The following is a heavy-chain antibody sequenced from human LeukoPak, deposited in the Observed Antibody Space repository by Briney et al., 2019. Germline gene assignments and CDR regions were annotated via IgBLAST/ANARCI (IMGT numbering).Heavy chain of an antibody. D-gene: IGHD3-22*01. CDR2: ISSSSSYI. V-gene: IGHV3-21*01. CDR3: ARDEAYYYDSSGYSIDY. J-gene: IGHJ4*02. Sequence: GGSLGLSCAASGFTFSSYSMNWVRQAPGKGLEWVSSISSSSSYIYYADSVKGRFTISRDNAKNSLYLQMNSLRAEDTAVYYCARDEAYYYDSSGYSIDYWGQGTLVTVSS. CDR1: GFTFSSYS.